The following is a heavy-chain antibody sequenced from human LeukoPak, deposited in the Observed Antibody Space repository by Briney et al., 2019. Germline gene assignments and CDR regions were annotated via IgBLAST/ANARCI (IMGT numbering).Heavy chain of an antibody. V-gene: IGHV3-48*04. CDR2: IGIDSGNT. J-gene: IGHJ4*02. CDR1: GFPFSDYS. D-gene: IGHD1-1*01. Sequence: GGSLRLSCTAFGFPFSDYSMNWVRQAPGKGLEWVSYIGIDSGNTKYADSVRGRFTISADSAKNSLYLQMNSLRVEDTAVYYCARDHNYAFDNWGQGTLVSVSS. CDR3: ARDHNYAFDN.